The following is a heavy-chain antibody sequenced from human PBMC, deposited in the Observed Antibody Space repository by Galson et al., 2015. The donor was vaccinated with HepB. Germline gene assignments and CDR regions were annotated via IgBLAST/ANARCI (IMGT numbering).Heavy chain of an antibody. CDR1: GYTFTRHT. V-gene: IGHV1-3*01. D-gene: IGHD3-16*02. Sequence: SVKVSCKASGYTFTRHTIHWVRQAPGQRLEWMGWINPDNGNSKYAQKFQGRVTFTSDTSATTAYVEMSSLRSEDTAIYYCSLQTVGGVVGNYWGPGTLVTASS. J-gene: IGHJ4*02. CDR3: SLQTVGGVVGNY. CDR2: INPDNGNS.